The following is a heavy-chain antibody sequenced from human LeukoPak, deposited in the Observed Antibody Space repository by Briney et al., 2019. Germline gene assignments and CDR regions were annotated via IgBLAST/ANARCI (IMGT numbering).Heavy chain of an antibody. CDR1: GDTFTGYY. D-gene: IGHD2-2*01. Sequence: ASVKVPCKASGDTFTGYYMHWVRQAPAQGLDWMGWINPNSDGTNYAQKFQGRVTMTRDTSISTAYMELSRLRSDDTAVYYCARLIVPAASDAFDIWGQGTMVTVSS. J-gene: IGHJ3*02. V-gene: IGHV1-2*02. CDR3: ARLIVPAASDAFDI. CDR2: INPNSDGT.